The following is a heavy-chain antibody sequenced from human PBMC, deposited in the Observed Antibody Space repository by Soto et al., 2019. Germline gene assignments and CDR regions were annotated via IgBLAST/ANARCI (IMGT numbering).Heavy chain of an antibody. Sequence: PGGSLRLSCTASGFTFSDYYMSWIRQAPGKGLEWVSHISSRGNTIYHADSVKGRFTISRDNAKNSLYLQMNSLRAEDTAVYYCARVGPPSDYWGQGTLVTVSS. CDR3: ARVGPPSDY. V-gene: IGHV3-11*01. CDR2: ISSRGNTI. J-gene: IGHJ4*02. CDR1: GFTFSDYY.